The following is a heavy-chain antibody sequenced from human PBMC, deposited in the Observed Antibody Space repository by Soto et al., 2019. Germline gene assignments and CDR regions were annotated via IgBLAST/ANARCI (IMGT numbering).Heavy chain of an antibody. CDR3: AGGLDY. CDR2: IDGTGDST. Sequence: VQLLESGGGLVQPGRSLRLSCAASGLTFSNYGMKWVRQAPGKGLEWVSGIDGTGDSTYYTDSVKGRFTISRDNSKNTLYLQMNSLRAEDTAIYYCAGGLDYWGQGTLVTVSS. V-gene: IGHV3-23*01. CDR1: GLTFSNYG. J-gene: IGHJ4*02.